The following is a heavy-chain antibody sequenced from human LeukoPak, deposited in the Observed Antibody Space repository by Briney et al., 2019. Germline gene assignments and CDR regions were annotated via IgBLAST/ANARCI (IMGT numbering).Heavy chain of an antibody. D-gene: IGHD1-1*01. CDR3: ARDGGWNGFDY. J-gene: IGHJ4*02. CDR1: GGSISSGDYY. Sequence: SQTLSLTCTVSGGSISSGDYYWSWIRQPPGKGLEWIGYIYYSGGTYYNPSLKSRVTISVDTSKNQFSLKLSSVTAADTAVYYCARDGGWNGFDYWGQGTLVTVSS. V-gene: IGHV4-30-4*08. CDR2: IYYSGGT.